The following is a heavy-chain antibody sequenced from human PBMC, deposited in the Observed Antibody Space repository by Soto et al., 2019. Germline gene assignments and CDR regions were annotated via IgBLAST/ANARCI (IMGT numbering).Heavy chain of an antibody. CDR3: ARDEVPDVQNDAFDI. Sequence: ASVKVSCKASGYAFTTYHMHWVRQAPGQGLEWMGMIDPSDGTTTYAQKLQGRVTMTRDTATSTVHMELSSLRSEDTAVYYCARDEVPDVQNDAFDIWGQGTMVNV. V-gene: IGHV1-46*04. CDR2: IDPSDGTT. J-gene: IGHJ3*02. CDR1: GYAFTTYH.